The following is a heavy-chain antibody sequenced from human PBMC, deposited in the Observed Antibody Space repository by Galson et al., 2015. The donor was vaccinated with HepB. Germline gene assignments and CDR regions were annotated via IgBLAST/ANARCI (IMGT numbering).Heavy chain of an antibody. D-gene: IGHD6-13*01. CDR2: ISSSSSTI. V-gene: IGHV3-48*04. J-gene: IGHJ6*02. Sequence: SLRLSCAASGFTFSSYSMNWVRQAPGKGLEWVSYISSSSSTIYYADSVKGRFTISRDNAKNSLYLQMNSLRAEDTAVYYCARDSSSWYGTYYYYGMDVWGQGTTVTVSS. CDR3: ARDSSSWYGTYYYYGMDV. CDR1: GFTFSSYS.